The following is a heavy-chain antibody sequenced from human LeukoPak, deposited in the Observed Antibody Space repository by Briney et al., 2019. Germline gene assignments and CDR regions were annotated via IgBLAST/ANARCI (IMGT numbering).Heavy chain of an antibody. CDR3: ARDPGGSYTGAHFDY. D-gene: IGHD1-26*01. J-gene: IGHJ4*02. CDR1: GFTYSSYA. Sequence: GGSLRLSCAASGFTYSSYAMHWVRQAPGKGLRWVAVISYDGSNKYYADSVKGRFTISRDNSKNTLYLQMNSLRAEDTAVYYCARDPGGSYTGAHFDYWGQGTLVTVSS. V-gene: IGHV3-30-3*01. CDR2: ISYDGSNK.